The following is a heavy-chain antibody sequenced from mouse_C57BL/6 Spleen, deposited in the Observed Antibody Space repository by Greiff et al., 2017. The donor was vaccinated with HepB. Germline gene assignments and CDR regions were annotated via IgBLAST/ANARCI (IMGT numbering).Heavy chain of an antibody. V-gene: IGHV1-76*01. J-gene: IGHJ4*01. CDR1: GYTFTDYD. CDR3: ARWGTTVMDY. Sequence: VQLQQSGAELVRPGASVKLSCKASGYTFTDYDINWVKQRPGQGLEWIARIYPGSGNTYYNEKFKGKATLTADKSSSTAYMQLSSLTSEDSAVYFCARWGTTVMDYWGQGTSVTVSS. CDR2: IYPGSGNT. D-gene: IGHD2-14*01.